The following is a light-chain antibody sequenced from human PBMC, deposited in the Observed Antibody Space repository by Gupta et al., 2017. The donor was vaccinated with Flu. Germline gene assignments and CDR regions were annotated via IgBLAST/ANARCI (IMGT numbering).Light chain of an antibody. CDR3: SSDTSSSTPWV. CDR2: DVS. CDR1: SRDVGGYNY. J-gene: IGLJ3*02. V-gene: IGLV2-14*04. Sequence: SRDVGGYNYVSGYQQHPGKSHKRMSYDVSNRPSGVSNRCSGSKSGNTASLTISGLQAEDEADYYCSSDTSSSTPWVFGGGTKLTVL.